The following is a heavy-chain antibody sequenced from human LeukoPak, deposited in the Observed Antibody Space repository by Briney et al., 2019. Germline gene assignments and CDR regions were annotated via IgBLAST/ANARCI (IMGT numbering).Heavy chain of an antibody. CDR3: TRVNYDFWSGYFENDF. V-gene: IGHV3-49*04. CDR2: IKSKAYGGTT. J-gene: IGHJ4*02. D-gene: IGHD3-3*01. CDR1: GFTFGDYA. Sequence: GRSLRLSCTSSGFTFGDYAMTWVRQAPGKGLEWVGFIKSKAYGGTTEYAASVKGRFTISRDDSKVIAVLLMNSLKTEDTAVYYCTRVNYDFWSGYFENDFWGQGTLVTVSS.